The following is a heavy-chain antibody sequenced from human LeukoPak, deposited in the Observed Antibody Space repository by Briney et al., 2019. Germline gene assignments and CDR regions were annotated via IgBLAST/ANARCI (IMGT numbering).Heavy chain of an antibody. Sequence: GGSLRLSCAASGFIFSNHGLHWVRQAPGKGLEYVSAISSNGGNTFYANSVRGRFTISRDSSKNTLYLQMGSLRAEDMAVYYCAKPSTVYGDFDYWGQGTLVTVSS. CDR2: ISSNGGNT. CDR3: AKPSTVYGDFDY. V-gene: IGHV3-64*01. CDR1: GFIFSNHG. J-gene: IGHJ4*02. D-gene: IGHD4-17*01.